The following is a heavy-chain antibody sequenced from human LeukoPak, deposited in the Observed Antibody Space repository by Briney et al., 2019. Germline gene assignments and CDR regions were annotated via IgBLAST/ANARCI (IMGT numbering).Heavy chain of an antibody. D-gene: IGHD3-22*01. V-gene: IGHV4-38-2*02. CDR2: TYHSGST. CDR1: GYSISSGYY. J-gene: IGHJ1*01. CDR3: ASGSSYYDSSGFPEYFQH. Sequence: SETLSLTCTVSGYSISSGYYWGWIRQPPGKGLEWIGSTYHSGSTYYNPSLKSRVTISVDTSKNQFSLKLSSVTAADTAVYYCASGSSYYDSSGFPEYFQHWGQGTLVTVSS.